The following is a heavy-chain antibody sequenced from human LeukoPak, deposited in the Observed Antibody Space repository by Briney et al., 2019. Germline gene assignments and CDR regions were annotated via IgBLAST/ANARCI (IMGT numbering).Heavy chain of an antibody. Sequence: GGSLRLSCAASGFTFSSYWMSWVRQAPGKGLEWVASIKQGGSEKYYVDPVKGRFTISRDNAKNSLYLQMNSLRAEDTAVYHCARELGTYSSGWSPIDYWGQGTLVTVSS. V-gene: IGHV3-7*01. D-gene: IGHD6-19*01. CDR2: IKQGGSEK. CDR3: ARELGTYSSGWSPIDY. J-gene: IGHJ4*02. CDR1: GFTFSSYW.